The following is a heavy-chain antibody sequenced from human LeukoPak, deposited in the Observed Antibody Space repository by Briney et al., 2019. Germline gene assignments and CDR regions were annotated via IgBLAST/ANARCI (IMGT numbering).Heavy chain of an antibody. D-gene: IGHD1-26*01. J-gene: IGHJ4*02. CDR1: GFTFSSYW. CDR3: ARVDSGYYDY. V-gene: IGHV3-64*01. CDR2: ISSNGGST. Sequence: GGSLRLSCAASGFTFSSYWMHWVRQAPGKGLEYVSAISSNGGSTYYANSVKGRFTISRDNSKNTLYLQMGSLRAEDMAVYYCARVDSGYYDYWGQGTLVTVSS.